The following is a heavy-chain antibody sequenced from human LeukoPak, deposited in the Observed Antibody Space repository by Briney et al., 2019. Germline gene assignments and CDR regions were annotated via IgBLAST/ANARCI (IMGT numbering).Heavy chain of an antibody. D-gene: IGHD3-16*01. J-gene: IGHJ4*02. V-gene: IGHV1-69*04. CDR3: ARDLGDY. CDR1: GFTFSSYA. Sequence: GGSLRLSCAASGFTFSSYAISWVRQAPGQGLEWMGRIIPILGIANYAQKFQGRVTITADKSTSTAYMELSSLRSEDTAVYYCARDLGDYWGQGTLVTVSS. CDR2: IIPILGIA.